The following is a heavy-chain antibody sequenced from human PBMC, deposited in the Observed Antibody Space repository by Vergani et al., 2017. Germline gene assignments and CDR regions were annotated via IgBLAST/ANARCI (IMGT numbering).Heavy chain of an antibody. J-gene: IGHJ4*02. CDR1: GGTFSSYA. D-gene: IGHD1-26*01. Sequence: QVQLVQSGAEVKKPGSSVKVSCKASGGTFSSYAISWVRQAPGQGLEWMGGIIPIFGTANYAQKFKGRVTITADESTSTAYMELSSLRSEDTAVYYCASCADYSGSYYFDYWGQGTLVTVSS. CDR2: IIPIFGTA. CDR3: ASCADYSGSYYFDY. V-gene: IGHV1-69*01.